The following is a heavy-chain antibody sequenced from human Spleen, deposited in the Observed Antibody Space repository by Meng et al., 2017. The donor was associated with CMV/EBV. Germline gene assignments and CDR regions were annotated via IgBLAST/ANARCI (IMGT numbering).Heavy chain of an antibody. J-gene: IGHJ6*02. V-gene: IGHV3-30*02. CDR2: IRYDGSNK. CDR1: GFTFSSYG. D-gene: IGHD2-2*01. CDR3: ARYCSSTSCYRNYYYGMDV. Sequence: GGSLRLSCAASGFTFSSYGMHWVRQAPGKGLEWVAFIRYDGSNKYYADSVKGRFTISRDNAKNSLYLQMNSLRAEDTAVYYCARYCSSTSCYRNYYYGMDVWGQGTTVTVSS.